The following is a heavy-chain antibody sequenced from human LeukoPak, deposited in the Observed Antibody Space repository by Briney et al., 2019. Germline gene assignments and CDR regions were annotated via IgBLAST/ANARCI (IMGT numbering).Heavy chain of an antibody. CDR3: ARAVLGDSGSADY. CDR1: GGTFSSYA. V-gene: IGHV1-69*06. CDR2: IIPIFGTA. J-gene: IGHJ4*02. D-gene: IGHD5-12*01. Sequence: GASVKVCCKASGGTFSSYAISWERQAPGQGLEWMGGIIPIFGTANYAQKFQGRVTITADKSTSTAYMELSSLRSEDTAVYYCARAVLGDSGSADYWGQGTLVTVSS.